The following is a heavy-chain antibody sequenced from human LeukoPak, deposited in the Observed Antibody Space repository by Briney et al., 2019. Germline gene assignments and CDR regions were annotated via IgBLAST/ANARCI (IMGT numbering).Heavy chain of an antibody. CDR1: GFTFSSYA. CDR3: AKDRIVASYYFYYMDV. Sequence: GGSLRLSCAASGFTFSSYAMSWVRQAPGKGLEWVSAISGSGGSTYYADSVKGRFTISRDNSKNTLYLQMNSLRAEDTAVYYCAKDRIVASYYFYYMDVWGKGTTVTVSS. V-gene: IGHV3-23*01. CDR2: ISGSGGST. J-gene: IGHJ6*03. D-gene: IGHD6-13*01.